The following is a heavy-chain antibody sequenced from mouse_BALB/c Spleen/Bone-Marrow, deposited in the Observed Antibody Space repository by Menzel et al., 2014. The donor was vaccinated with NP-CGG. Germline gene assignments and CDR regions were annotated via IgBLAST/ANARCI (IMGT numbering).Heavy chain of an antibody. CDR3: ARSPSYGNYVDY. CDR1: GYTFTSYV. CDR2: INPYNDDT. J-gene: IGHJ4*01. D-gene: IGHD2-10*02. Sequence: EVKVVESGPELVKPGASVKMSCKASGYTFTSYVMHWVKQKPGQGLEWIGYINPYNDDTKYNEKFKGKATLTSDKSSSTDYMELSSLTSEDSAVYDCARSPSYGNYVDYWGQGTSVTVSS. V-gene: IGHV1-14*01.